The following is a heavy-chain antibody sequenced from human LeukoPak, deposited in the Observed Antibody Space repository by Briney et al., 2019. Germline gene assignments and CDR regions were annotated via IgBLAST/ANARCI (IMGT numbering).Heavy chain of an antibody. CDR1: GFTFSSYG. Sequence: PGGSLRLSCAASGFTFSSYGMSWVRQAPGKGLEWVSAISGSGGSTYYADSVKGRFTISRDNSKNTMFLQMNRLRDEDTAVYYCARGLRGPDYWGQGTQVTVSS. V-gene: IGHV3-23*01. J-gene: IGHJ4*02. CDR3: ARGLRGPDY. CDR2: ISGSGGST.